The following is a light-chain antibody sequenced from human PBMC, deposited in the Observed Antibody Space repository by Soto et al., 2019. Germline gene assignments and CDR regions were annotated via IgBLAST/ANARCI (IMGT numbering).Light chain of an antibody. Sequence: DIVLTQSPGTLSLSPGERATPSCRASQNVRNTYLAWYQQKAGQAPRLLIYAASSRATGIPDRFSGSGSGTDFTLTITGLEPEDFAVYYCQQYGSSPDLITFGPGTKVDIK. J-gene: IGKJ3*01. CDR3: QQYGSSPDLIT. CDR1: QNVRNTY. CDR2: AAS. V-gene: IGKV3-20*01.